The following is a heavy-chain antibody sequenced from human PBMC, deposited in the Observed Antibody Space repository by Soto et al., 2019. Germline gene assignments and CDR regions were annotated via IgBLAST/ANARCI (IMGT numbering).Heavy chain of an antibody. CDR1: GFNFGIYW. CDR3: ASASGYVSESSVSHYLDY. V-gene: IGHV3-7*01. J-gene: IGHJ4*01. Sequence: GGSLRLSCAASGFNFGIYWMSWVRQAPGKGLEWVATIKGDASEKKYVGSVKGRFTTSRDNAKTSLFLQMDSLRAEDTAVYYCASASGYVSESSVSHYLDYWGHGTLVTVSS. CDR2: IKGDASEK. D-gene: IGHD3-10*01.